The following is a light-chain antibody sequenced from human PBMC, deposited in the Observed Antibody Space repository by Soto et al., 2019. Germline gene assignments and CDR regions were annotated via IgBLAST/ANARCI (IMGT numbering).Light chain of an antibody. CDR1: QSISSY. CDR3: QQSYSTPYT. J-gene: IGKJ5*01. V-gene: IGKV1-39*01. CDR2: TAS. Sequence: DIQMTQSPSSLSPSVGDRVTITCRASQSISSYLNWYQQKPGKAPKLLIYTASSLQSGVPSRLSGSGSGTDLTLTISSLQPEDFATYYCQQSYSTPYTFGQGTRLEIK.